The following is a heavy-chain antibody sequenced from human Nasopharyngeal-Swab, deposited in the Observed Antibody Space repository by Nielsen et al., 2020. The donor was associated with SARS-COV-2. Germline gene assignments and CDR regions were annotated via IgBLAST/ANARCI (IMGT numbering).Heavy chain of an antibody. J-gene: IGHJ5*02. CDR2: FDPEDGET. CDR3: ATGQQWLVQWFDP. D-gene: IGHD6-19*01. CDR1: GYTLTELS. V-gene: IGHV1-24*01. Sequence: ASVKVSCKVSGYTLTELSMHWVRQAPGKWLEWMGGFDPEDGETIYAQKFQGRVTMTEDTSTDTAYMELSSLRSEDTAVYYCATGQQWLVQWFDPWGQGTLVTVSS.